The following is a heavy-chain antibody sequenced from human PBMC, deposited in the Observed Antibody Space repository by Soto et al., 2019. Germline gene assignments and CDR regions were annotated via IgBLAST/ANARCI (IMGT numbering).Heavy chain of an antibody. D-gene: IGHD2-2*01. V-gene: IGHV3-23*01. J-gene: IGHJ4*02. CDR1: GFTFSGYA. Sequence: EVQLLESGGGLVQPGGSLRLSCAASGFTFSGYAMRWVHQAPGRGLEWVSAISGSGGNTYYADSVKGRFTISRDNTKNTLYLQMNSLRSEDTAVYCCAKSRDIVVVRAAMLQFDDWGQGTLVTVSS. CDR3: AKSRDIVVVRAAMLQFDD. CDR2: ISGSGGNT.